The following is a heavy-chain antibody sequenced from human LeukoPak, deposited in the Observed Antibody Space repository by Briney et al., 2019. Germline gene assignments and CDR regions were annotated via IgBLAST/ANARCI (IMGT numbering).Heavy chain of an antibody. V-gene: IGHV1-2*02. CDR3: ARDGDYGIGSVYRGCIDS. D-gene: IGHD3-10*01. J-gene: IGHJ4*02. CDR2: IHPRRGDT. CDR1: GYSFTALY. Sequence: ASVKVSCKTSGYSFTALYIHWVRRAPGQGLEWMGWIHPRRGDTNYAQKFQGRVTMTRDTSISTAYLDLSSLRSDDTAVYYCARDGDYGIGSVYRGCIDSWGQGTPVTVSP.